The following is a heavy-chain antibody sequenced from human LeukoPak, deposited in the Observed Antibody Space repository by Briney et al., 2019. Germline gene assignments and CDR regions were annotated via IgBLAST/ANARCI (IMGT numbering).Heavy chain of an antibody. CDR2: ISGSGDST. D-gene: IGHD1-26*01. Sequence: GGSLRLSCAASGFTFSSYAMSWVRQAPGKGLEWVSVISGSGDSTYYADSVKGRLTISRDNSKNTLYLQMNSLRAEDMAVYYCAKVTPGAYDYWGQGTLVTVSS. V-gene: IGHV3-23*01. J-gene: IGHJ4*02. CDR1: GFTFSSYA. CDR3: AKVTPGAYDY.